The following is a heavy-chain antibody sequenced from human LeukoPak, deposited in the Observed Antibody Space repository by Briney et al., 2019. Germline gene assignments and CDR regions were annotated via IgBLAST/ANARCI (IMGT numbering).Heavy chain of an antibody. V-gene: IGHV1-69*13. Sequence: SVKVSCTASGGTFSSYAISWVRQAPGQGLEWMGGIIPSFGTVNYAQKVQGRVTITADESTSTAYMELSSLRSEDTAVYYCARGREVRYYYYYGMDVWGQGTTVTVSS. CDR3: ARGREVRYYYYYGMDV. D-gene: IGHD3-10*01. CDR2: IIPSFGTV. CDR1: GGTFSSYA. J-gene: IGHJ6*02.